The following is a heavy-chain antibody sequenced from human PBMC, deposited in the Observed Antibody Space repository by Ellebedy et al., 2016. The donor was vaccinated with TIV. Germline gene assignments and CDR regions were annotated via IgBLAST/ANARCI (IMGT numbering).Heavy chain of an antibody. Sequence: GESLKISCKISGYIFTSYYINWVRQMPGKGLEWMGRSDPTDSYTYYSPSFQGHVTISTDKSINTAYLQWSSLKASASAMYYCARGRGGYNTPYWYFDLWGRGTLVSVST. CDR3: ARGRGGYNTPYWYFDL. J-gene: IGHJ2*01. D-gene: IGHD5-24*01. V-gene: IGHV5-10-1*01. CDR2: SDPTDSYT. CDR1: GYIFTSYY.